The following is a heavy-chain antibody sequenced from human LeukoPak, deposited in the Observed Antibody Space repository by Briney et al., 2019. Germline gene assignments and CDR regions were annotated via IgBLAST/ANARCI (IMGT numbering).Heavy chain of an antibody. J-gene: IGHJ5*02. CDR2: IYYSGST. V-gene: IGHV4-59*01. Sequence: SETLSLTCTVSGGSISSYYWSWIRQPPGKGLEWIGYIYYSGSTNYNPSLKSRVTISVDTSKNQFSLKLSSVTAADTAVYYCARGGYYDSSGYLNWFDPWGQGTLVTVSS. D-gene: IGHD3-22*01. CDR3: ARGGYYDSSGYLNWFDP. CDR1: GGSISSYY.